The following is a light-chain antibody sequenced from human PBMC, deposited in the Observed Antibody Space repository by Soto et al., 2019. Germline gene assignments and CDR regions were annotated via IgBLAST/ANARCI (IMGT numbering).Light chain of an antibody. J-gene: IGLJ1*01. Sequence: QSVLTQPASVSGSPGQSITISCTGTSNDVGGYNYVSWYQQHPGKAPKLMIYDVSNRPSGVSNRFSGSKSGNTASLTISGLQAEDEADYYCSSYTSSRSGVFGTGTKLTVL. V-gene: IGLV2-14*01. CDR1: SNDVGGYNY. CDR2: DVS. CDR3: SSYTSSRSGV.